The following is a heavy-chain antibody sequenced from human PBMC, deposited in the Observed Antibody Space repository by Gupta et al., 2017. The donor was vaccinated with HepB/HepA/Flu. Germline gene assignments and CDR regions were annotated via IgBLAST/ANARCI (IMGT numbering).Heavy chain of an antibody. D-gene: IGHD2-2*02. J-gene: IGHJ3*01. V-gene: IGHV3-23*01. Sequence: LESGGDLAQPGESLRLSCTASGLTFSVHALTSVRPTPGKGLEWVSAITGSGRTTFYSDSVRGRFTISRDNSKNTVYLQMNSLRVEDTAKYYCATRSRYTGLVGPNDLGAFDVWGQGTLVTVSS. CDR1: GLTFSVHA. CDR3: ATRSRYTGLVGPNDLGAFDV. CDR2: ITGSGRTT.